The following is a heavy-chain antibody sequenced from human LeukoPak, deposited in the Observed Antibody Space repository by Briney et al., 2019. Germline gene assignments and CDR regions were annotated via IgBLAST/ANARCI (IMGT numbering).Heavy chain of an antibody. V-gene: IGHV4-34*01. J-gene: IGHJ6*04. D-gene: IGHD6-13*01. CDR3: ARTRRGSSWYPLYYGMDV. Sequence: SETLSLTCAVYGGSFSGYYWSWIRQPPGKGPEWIGEINHSGSTNYNPSLKSRVTISVDTSKNQFSLKLSSVTAADTAVYYCARTRRGSSWYPLYYGMDVWGKGTTVTVSS. CDR1: GGSFSGYY. CDR2: INHSGST.